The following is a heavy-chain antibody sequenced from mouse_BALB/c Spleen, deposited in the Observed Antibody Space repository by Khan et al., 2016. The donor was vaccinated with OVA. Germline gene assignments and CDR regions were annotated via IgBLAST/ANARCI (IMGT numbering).Heavy chain of an antibody. V-gene: IGHV5-9-1*01. CDR2: ISSAATYT. Sequence: EVELVESGGGLVEPGGSLKLSCAASGFTFSTFVMSWVRQTPEKRLEWVATISSAATYTYYPDSVKGRFNISRDNAKNTLYLKMNSLRSEDTAIYYCANGNYGWFAYWGQGTLVTVSA. J-gene: IGHJ3*01. CDR3: ANGNYGWFAY. CDR1: GFTFSTFV. D-gene: IGHD2-1*01.